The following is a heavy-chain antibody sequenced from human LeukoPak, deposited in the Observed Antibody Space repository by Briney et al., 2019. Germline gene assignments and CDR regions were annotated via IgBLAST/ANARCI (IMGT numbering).Heavy chain of an antibody. CDR1: GFTFSSYA. CDR3: ARDNRWYYYMDV. CDR2: IKQDGSEK. D-gene: IGHD5-24*01. J-gene: IGHJ6*03. V-gene: IGHV3-7*01. Sequence: GGSLRLSCAASGFTFSSYAMSWVRQAPGKGLEWVANIKQDGSEKYYVDSVKGRFTISRDNAKNSLYLQMNSLRAEDTAVYYCARDNRWYYYMDVWGKGTTVTVSS.